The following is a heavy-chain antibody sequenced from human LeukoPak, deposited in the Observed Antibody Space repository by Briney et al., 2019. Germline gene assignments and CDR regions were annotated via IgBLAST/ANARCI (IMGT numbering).Heavy chain of an antibody. CDR1: GFSFSSYA. CDR3: ANWGTPPGYCSGGSCYSTAFDI. J-gene: IGHJ3*02. Sequence: PGGSLRLSCAASGFSFSSYAMAWVRQAPGNGVEWVSAIGGSDGKTYYTDSVKGRFTISRDNSKNTLYLQMNSLRAEDTAVYYCANWGTPPGYCSGGSCYSTAFDIWGQGTMVTVSS. D-gene: IGHD2-15*01. CDR2: IGGSDGKT. V-gene: IGHV3-23*01.